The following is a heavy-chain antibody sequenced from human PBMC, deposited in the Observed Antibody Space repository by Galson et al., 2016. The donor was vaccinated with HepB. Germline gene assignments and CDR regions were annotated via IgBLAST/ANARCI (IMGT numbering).Heavy chain of an antibody. Sequence: QSGAEVKKPGESLTISCKGSGYSFNTHWISWVRQMPGKGLEWMGRIDPSDGYTYYSPSFQGRVTFSTDNSISTASLHWSSLKASDTGIYYCARHGGLDSESIWGGFRPLDYWGQGTPVIVS. CDR1: GYSFNTHW. V-gene: IGHV5-10-1*01. D-gene: IGHD3-16*02. J-gene: IGHJ4*02. CDR2: IDPSDGYT. CDR3: ARHGGLDSESIWGGFRPLDY.